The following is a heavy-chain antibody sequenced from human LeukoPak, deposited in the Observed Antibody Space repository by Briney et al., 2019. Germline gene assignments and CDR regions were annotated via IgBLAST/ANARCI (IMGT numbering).Heavy chain of an antibody. CDR3: ARVHGSSWLFDY. V-gene: IGHV4-39*07. Sequence: PSETLSLTCIVSGGSISSSSYYWGWIRQPPGKGLEWIGSIYYSGTTYYNPSLNSRVTISVDTSKNQFSLKLSSVTAADTAVYYCARVHGSSWLFDYWGQGTLVTVSS. CDR2: IYYSGTT. D-gene: IGHD6-13*01. CDR1: GGSISSSSYY. J-gene: IGHJ4*02.